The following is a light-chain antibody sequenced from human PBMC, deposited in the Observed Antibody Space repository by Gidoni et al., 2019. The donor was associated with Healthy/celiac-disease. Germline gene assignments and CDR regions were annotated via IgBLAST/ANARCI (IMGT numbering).Light chain of an antibody. V-gene: IGLV3-19*01. Sequence: SSELTQDSAVSVALGQTVRITCQGDSLRSYYASWYQQKPGQAPVLVIYGKNNRPSGIPYRFSGSSSGNTASLTITGAQAEDEADYYCNSRDSSGNHLVFGGGTKLTVL. CDR3: NSRDSSGNHLV. CDR2: GKN. J-gene: IGLJ2*01. CDR1: SLRSYY.